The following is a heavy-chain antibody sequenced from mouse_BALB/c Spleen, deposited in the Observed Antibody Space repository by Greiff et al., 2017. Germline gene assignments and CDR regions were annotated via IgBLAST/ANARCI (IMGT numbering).Heavy chain of an antibody. CDR3: ARWDYYGSSSSFAY. CDR2: INPSTGYT. Sequence: VQLQQSGAELAKPGASVKMSCKASGYTFISYWMHWVKQRPGQGLEWIGYINPSTGYTEYNQKFKDKATLTADKSSSTAYMQLSSLTSEDSAVYYCARWDYYGSSSSFAYWGQGTLVTVSA. V-gene: IGHV1-7*01. CDR1: GYTFISYW. J-gene: IGHJ3*01. D-gene: IGHD1-1*01.